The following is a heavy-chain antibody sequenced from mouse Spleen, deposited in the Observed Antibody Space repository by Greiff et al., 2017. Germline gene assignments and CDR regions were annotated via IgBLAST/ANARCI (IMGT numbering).Heavy chain of an antibody. D-gene: IGHD2-13*01. J-gene: IGHJ2*01. CDR2: IYPGDGDT. CDR1: GYAFSSSW. Sequence: QVQLQQSGPELVKPGASVKISCKASGYAFSSSWMNWVKQRPGKGLEWIGRIYPGDGDTNYNGKFKGKATLTADKSSSTAYMQLSSLTSEDSAVYFCARAGGDYVLDYWGQGTTLTVSS. CDR3: ARAGGDYVLDY. V-gene: IGHV1-82*01.